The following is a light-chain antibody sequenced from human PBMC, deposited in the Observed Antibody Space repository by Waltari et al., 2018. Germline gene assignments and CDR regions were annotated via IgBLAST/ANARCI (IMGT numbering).Light chain of an antibody. CDR1: SSDVGNSNH. V-gene: IGLV2-23*02. CDR2: EVS. J-gene: IGLJ3*02. Sequence: QSALTQPASVSGSPGQSITISCAGTSSDVGNSNHVSWYQQPPGRAPKLVSYEVSERPSGVSNRFSGSKSGKTASLTISGLQPEDEADYYCYSYARTITFVFGGGTKLTVL. CDR3: YSYARTITFV.